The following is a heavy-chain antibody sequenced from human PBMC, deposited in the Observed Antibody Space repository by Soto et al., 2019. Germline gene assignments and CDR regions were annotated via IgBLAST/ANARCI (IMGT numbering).Heavy chain of an antibody. J-gene: IGHJ4*02. CDR1: GFTFSSYG. CDR2: ISYDGSNK. Sequence: GGSLRLSCAASGFTFSSYGMHWVRQAPGKGLEWVAVISYDGSNKYYADSVKGRFTISRDNSKNTLYLQMNSLRAEDTAVYYCAKDLRGWELLVPDYWGQGTLVTVSS. D-gene: IGHD1-26*01. V-gene: IGHV3-30*18. CDR3: AKDLRGWELLVPDY.